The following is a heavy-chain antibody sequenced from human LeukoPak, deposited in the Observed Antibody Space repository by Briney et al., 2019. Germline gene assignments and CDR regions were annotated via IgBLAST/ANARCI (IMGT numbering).Heavy chain of an antibody. Sequence: PGRSLRLSCAASGFTFSSYAMHWVRQAPGKGLEWEAVISYDGSNKYYADSVKGRFTISRDNSKNTLYLQMNSLRAEDTAVYYCAREGEDTAMGYYFDYWGQGTLVTVSS. V-gene: IGHV3-30*04. CDR2: ISYDGSNK. CDR1: GFTFSSYA. J-gene: IGHJ4*02. CDR3: AREGEDTAMGYYFDY. D-gene: IGHD5-18*01.